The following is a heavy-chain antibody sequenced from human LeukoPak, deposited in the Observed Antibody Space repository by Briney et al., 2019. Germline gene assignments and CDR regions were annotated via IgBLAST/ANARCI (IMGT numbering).Heavy chain of an antibody. V-gene: IGHV1-18*01. CDR2: ISTYNTNR. Sequence: ASVKVSCKTSGYSFSSYGLSWVRQAPGQGPEWMGWISTYNTNRKYAQRFQDRLTLTTDTSTATAYMGLRGLRYNDTAVYYCAREPQQMVRTDNWFDPWGQGTLVTVSS. CDR1: GYSFSSYG. J-gene: IGHJ5*02. CDR3: AREPQQMVRTDNWFDP. D-gene: IGHD6-13*01.